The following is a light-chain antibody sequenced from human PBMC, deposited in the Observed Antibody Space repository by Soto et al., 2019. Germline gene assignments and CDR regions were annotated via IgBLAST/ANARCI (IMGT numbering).Light chain of an antibody. CDR2: AAS. CDR3: QHSGRA. V-gene: IGKV3-20*01. CDR1: ESVGSTY. J-gene: IGKJ5*01. Sequence: ETALTQYIGTVSLSPGDRATLFCRASESVGSTYVAWYQQKPGQAPRLLIYAASTRATGISDRFSGSESGTDFTLVISRLVPDYFAVYYCQHSGRAFGQGTRLEI.